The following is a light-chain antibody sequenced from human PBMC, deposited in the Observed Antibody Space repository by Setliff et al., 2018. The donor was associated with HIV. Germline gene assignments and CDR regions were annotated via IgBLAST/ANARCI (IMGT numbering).Light chain of an antibody. CDR1: SSDVGGYNY. J-gene: IGLJ1*01. CDR3: CSYAGSHTFII. Sequence: QSALSQPRSVSGSPGQSVTISCTGSSSDVGGYNYVSCFQQKPGKAPKLIIYDVTKRPSGVPSRFSGSKSGNTASLTISGPRSEYEADYFCCSYAGSHTFIIFGGGTKVTVL. CDR2: DVT. V-gene: IGLV2-11*01.